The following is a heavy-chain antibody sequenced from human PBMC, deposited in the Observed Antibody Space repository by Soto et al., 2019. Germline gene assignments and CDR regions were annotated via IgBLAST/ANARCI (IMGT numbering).Heavy chain of an antibody. CDR2: STPSFPYR. CDR1: GFTFSSYG. D-gene: IGHD3-3*01. CDR3: VRRPENFWSGDSEAFDY. J-gene: IGHJ4*02. V-gene: IGHV3-21*06. Sequence: EVKLLESGGGLVKPGGSLTLSCTGSGFTFSSYGINWVRQAPGKGLEWVSSSTPSFPYRSYADSVKGRFTMSRDNARNALQLRMNSLGAEDTAVYYCVRRPENFWSGDSEAFDYWGQGRLVIVSS.